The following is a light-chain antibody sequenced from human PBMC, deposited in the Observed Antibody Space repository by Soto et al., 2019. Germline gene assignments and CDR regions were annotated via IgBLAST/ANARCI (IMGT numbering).Light chain of an antibody. CDR1: QSISSW. Sequence: DIQMTQSPSTLSASVGDRVTITCRASQSISSWLAWYQQKPGKAPKLLIYKASSLESGVPSRFSGSGSGTEFTLTISSLQPDDFATYYCQHYGGLWTFGLGTKVDI. V-gene: IGKV1-5*03. J-gene: IGKJ1*01. CDR2: KAS. CDR3: QHYGGLWT.